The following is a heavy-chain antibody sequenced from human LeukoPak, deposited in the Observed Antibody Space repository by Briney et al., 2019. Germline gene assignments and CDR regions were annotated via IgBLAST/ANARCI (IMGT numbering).Heavy chain of an antibody. CDR1: GFTVSSKY. CDR3: ARDRGYCSSTSCYRWFDP. J-gene: IGHJ5*02. D-gene: IGHD2-2*02. CDR2: IYSGGST. Sequence: PGGSLGLSCAASGFTVSSKYMSWVRQAPGKGLEWVSVIYSGGSTYYADSVKGRFTISRDNSKNTLYLQMNSLRAEDTAVYYCARDRGYCSSTSCYRWFDPWGQGTLVTVSS. V-gene: IGHV3-53*01.